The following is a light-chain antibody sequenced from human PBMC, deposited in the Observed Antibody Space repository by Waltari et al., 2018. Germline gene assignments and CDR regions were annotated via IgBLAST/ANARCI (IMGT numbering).Light chain of an antibody. V-gene: IGKV1-39*01. CDR3: QQSYSTPA. J-gene: IGKJ4*01. CDR1: QSISSY. CDR2: AAS. Sequence: DIQMTQSPSSLSASVGDRVTIPCRASQSISSYLNWYQQKPGKAPKLLSYAASSLQSGVPASFSGRGSGTDFTLTISSLQPEDFATYYCQQSYSTPAFGGGTKVEIK.